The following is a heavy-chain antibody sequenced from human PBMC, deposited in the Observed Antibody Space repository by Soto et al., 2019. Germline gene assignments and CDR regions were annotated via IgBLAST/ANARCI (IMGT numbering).Heavy chain of an antibody. CDR2: IKSKTDGGTT. CDR3: TRYSYGAAEY. CDR1: GFTVSNAW. Sequence: EVQLVESGGGLVKPGGSLRLSCAASGFTVSNAWMSWVRQAPGKGLEWVGRIKSKTDGGTTEYDAPMKGRFTISRDDSKNTLYLQMNSPKPEDTAVYYCTRYSYGAAEYWGQGTLVTVSS. D-gene: IGHD5-18*01. J-gene: IGHJ4*02. V-gene: IGHV3-15*01.